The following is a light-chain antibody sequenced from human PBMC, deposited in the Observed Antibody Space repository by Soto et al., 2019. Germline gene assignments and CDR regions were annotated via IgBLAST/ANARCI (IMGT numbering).Light chain of an antibody. J-gene: IGLJ2*01. CDR1: SSDVGGYAS. CDR2: AVS. Sequence: QSALTQPRSVSGSHGQSVTISCTGTSSDVGGYASVSWYQHHPGKAPKLVIYAVSKRPSGVPDRFSGSKSGYTASLTISGLQAEDEADYYCCSYAGSVVFGGGTKVTVL. V-gene: IGLV2-11*01. CDR3: CSYAGSVV.